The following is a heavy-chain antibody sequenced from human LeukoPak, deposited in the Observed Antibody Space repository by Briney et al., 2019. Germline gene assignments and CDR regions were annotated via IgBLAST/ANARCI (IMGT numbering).Heavy chain of an antibody. CDR1: GFTHDEFA. Sequence: PGRSLRLSCTASGFTHDEFAMSWVRQAPGKGLEGVGFIRRKDYRGTTEYEASVKGRLTTSRDHSKRLAYLQMNSLKTEDTTAYYCTRASYYCGSGSYYTVDYWGQGTLVTVSS. CDR3: TRASYYCGSGSYYTVDY. J-gene: IGHJ4*02. V-gene: IGHV3-49*04. CDR2: IRRKDYRGTT. D-gene: IGHD3-10*01.